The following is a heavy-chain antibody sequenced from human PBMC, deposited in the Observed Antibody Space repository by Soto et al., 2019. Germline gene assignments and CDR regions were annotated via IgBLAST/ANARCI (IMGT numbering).Heavy chain of an antibody. CDR1: GFNFSSYV. CDR3: ARDGQWLPRDGLRSSYYFDY. J-gene: IGHJ4*02. V-gene: IGHV3-33*01. CDR2: IRYDGGNK. D-gene: IGHD6-19*01. Sequence: QVQLVESGGGVVQPGRSLRLSCAASGFNFSSYVMHWVRQAPGKGLEWVAVIRYDGGNKYYADSVKCRFTISRDNSKNTLYLQMHSLRAEDTAVYYCARDGQWLPRDGLRSSYYFDYWGQGTLVTVSS.